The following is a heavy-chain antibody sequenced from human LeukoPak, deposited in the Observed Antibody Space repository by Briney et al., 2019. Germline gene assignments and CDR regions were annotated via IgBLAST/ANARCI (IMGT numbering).Heavy chain of an antibody. V-gene: IGHV3-30*02. Sequence: GGSLRLSCAASGFTFSSYGMHWVRQAPGKGLEWVAFIRYDGSNKYYADSVKGRFTISRDNSKNTLYLQMNSLRAEDTAVYYCAKAFGIAAAGTENVDYWGQGTLVTVSS. D-gene: IGHD6-13*01. CDR3: AKAFGIAAAGTENVDY. J-gene: IGHJ4*02. CDR2: IRYDGSNK. CDR1: GFTFSSYG.